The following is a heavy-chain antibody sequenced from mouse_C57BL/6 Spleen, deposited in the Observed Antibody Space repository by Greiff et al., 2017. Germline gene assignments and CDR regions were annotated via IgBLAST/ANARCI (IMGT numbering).Heavy chain of an antibody. CDR3: AREGELNPCY. D-gene: IGHD1-3*01. J-gene: IGHJ2*01. CDR1: GYTFTSYW. CDR2: IDPSDSYT. V-gene: IGHV1-50*01. Sequence: QVQLQQPGAELVKPGASVKLSCKASGYTFTSYWMQWVKQRPGQGLEWIGEIDPSDSYTTYNQKFKGKATLTVDTSSSTAYMQLSSLTSEDSAVFYSAREGELNPCYWGPSTTLSVSS.